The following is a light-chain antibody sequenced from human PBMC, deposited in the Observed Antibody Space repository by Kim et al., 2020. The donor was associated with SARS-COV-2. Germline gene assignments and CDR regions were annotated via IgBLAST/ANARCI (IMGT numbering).Light chain of an antibody. J-gene: IGLJ2*01. Sequence: SYELTQPPSVSVSPGQTARITCSGDALPKQYAYWYQQKPGQAPVLVIYKDSERPSGIPERFSGSSSGTTVTLTISGFQAEDEADYYCQSADSSGTYKVVF. V-gene: IGLV3-25*03. CDR2: KDS. CDR3: QSADSSGTYKVV. CDR1: ALPKQY.